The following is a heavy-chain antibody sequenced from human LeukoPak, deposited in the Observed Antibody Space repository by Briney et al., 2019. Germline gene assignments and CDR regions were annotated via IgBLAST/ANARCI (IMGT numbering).Heavy chain of an antibody. CDR2: IYTRGTT. J-gene: IGHJ4*02. CDR1: GGSISSYY. Sequence: PSETLSLTCTVSGGSISSYYWSWIRQPAGKGLEWIGRIYTRGTTNYNPSLKSRVTMSVDASKNQFSLKQTSVTAADTAVYYCAGEGLAGSNYFDYWGQGTLVTVSS. V-gene: IGHV4-4*07. CDR3: AGEGLAGSNYFDY. D-gene: IGHD6-19*01.